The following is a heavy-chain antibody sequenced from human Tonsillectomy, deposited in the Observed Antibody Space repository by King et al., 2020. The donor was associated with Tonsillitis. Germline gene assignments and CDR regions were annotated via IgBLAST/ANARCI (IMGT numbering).Heavy chain of an antibody. CDR1: GGTFSSYA. D-gene: IGHD4-17*01. CDR2: IIPILGIA. V-gene: IGHV1-69*09. Sequence: VQLVESGAEVKKPGSSVKVSCKASGGTFSSYAISWVRQAPGQGLEWMGRIIPILGIANYAQKFQGRVTITADKSTSTAYMELSSLRSEDTAVYYCASGSGYGDYGNNWFDPWGQGTLVTVSS. J-gene: IGHJ5*02. CDR3: ASGSGYGDYGNNWFDP.